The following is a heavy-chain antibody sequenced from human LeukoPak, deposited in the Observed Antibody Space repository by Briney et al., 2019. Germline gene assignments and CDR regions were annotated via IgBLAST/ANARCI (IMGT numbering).Heavy chain of an antibody. D-gene: IGHD3-22*01. CDR3: AKDRPNYYGSNGHYYRRDGDY. V-gene: IGHV3-23*01. Sequence: GGSLRLSCAASGFTFSIYAMSWVRQAPGKGLQWVSSITSSGDGTYYADSVKGRFTISRDNSENMLCLQMNSLRVEDTAVYFCAKDRPNYYGSNGHYYRRDGDYWGQGTLVTVSS. CDR2: ITSSGDGT. CDR1: GFTFSIYA. J-gene: IGHJ4*02.